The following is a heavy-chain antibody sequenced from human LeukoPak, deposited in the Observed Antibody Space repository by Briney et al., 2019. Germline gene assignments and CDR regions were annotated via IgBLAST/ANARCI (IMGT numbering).Heavy chain of an antibody. CDR1: GGSISSYY. J-gene: IGHJ3*02. V-gene: IGHV4-59*01. Sequence: SETLSLTCTVSGGSISSYYCSWVRQPPGKGLEWIGYIYYSGSTNYNPSLKSRVTISVDTSKNQFSLKLSSVTAADTAVYYCAREGYVEMATSDAFDIWGQGTMVTVSS. D-gene: IGHD5-24*01. CDR3: AREGYVEMATSDAFDI. CDR2: IYYSGST.